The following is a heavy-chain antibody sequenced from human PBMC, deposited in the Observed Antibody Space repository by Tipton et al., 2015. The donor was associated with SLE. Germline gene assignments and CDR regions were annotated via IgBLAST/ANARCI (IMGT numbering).Heavy chain of an antibody. CDR1: GYTFTTYD. CDR2: MNPHSGNS. J-gene: IGHJ6*03. V-gene: IGHV1-8*02. D-gene: IGHD1-14*01. Sequence: QLVQSGAEVKKPGASVKVSCKASGYTFTTYDINWVRQATGQGLEWMGWMNPHSGNSGSAQKFQGRITMTGDTSINTAHMELSSLTSEDTAVYYCARRTPETRGYYYYMDVWGKGTTVTVSS. CDR3: ARRTPETRGYYYYMDV.